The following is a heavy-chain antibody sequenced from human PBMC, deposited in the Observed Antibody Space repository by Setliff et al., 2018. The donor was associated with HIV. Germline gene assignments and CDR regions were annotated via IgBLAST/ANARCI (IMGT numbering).Heavy chain of an antibody. J-gene: IGHJ4*02. Sequence: ASETLSLTCSVFGDSINSRSYYWSWIRQPPGKGLEWIGEINYSGTTNHNPFLKSRVTISVDTSKKQFSLKLNSVTAADSAIYYCAATYCRGGGRDCPQMYDYWGQGSLVTVSS. V-gene: IGHV4-39*07. CDR2: INYSGTT. CDR3: AATYCRGGGRDCPQMYDY. D-gene: IGHD2-15*01. CDR1: GDSINSRSYY.